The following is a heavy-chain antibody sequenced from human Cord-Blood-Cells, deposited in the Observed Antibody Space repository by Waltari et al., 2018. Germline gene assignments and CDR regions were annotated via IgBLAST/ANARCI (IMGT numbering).Heavy chain of an antibody. CDR1: GFTFSSYW. CDR2: SNGGGSST. J-gene: IGHJ6*02. CDR3: ARDMSSGYYYGMDV. V-gene: IGHV3-74*01. D-gene: IGHD6-19*01. Sequence: EVQLVESGGGLVQPGGSLRLSCAASGFTFSSYWMNWVRQATGKGPVCVSASNGGGSSTGYADSVRCRFTSSRDNAKNTLYLQMNSLRAEDTAVYYCARDMSSGYYYGMDVWGQGTTVTVSS.